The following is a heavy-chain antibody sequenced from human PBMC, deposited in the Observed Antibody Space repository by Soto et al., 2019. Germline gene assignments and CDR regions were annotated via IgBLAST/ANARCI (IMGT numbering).Heavy chain of an antibody. CDR1: GFTFSSYG. Sequence: PGGSLRLSCAASGFTFSSYGMHWVRQAPGKGLEWVAVIWYDGSNKYYADSVKGRLTISRDNSKNTLYLQMNSLRAEDTAVYYCAKSYDGSLDYWGQGTLVTVSS. CDR3: AKSYDGSLDY. V-gene: IGHV3-30*02. CDR2: IWYDGSNK. D-gene: IGHD3-22*01. J-gene: IGHJ4*02.